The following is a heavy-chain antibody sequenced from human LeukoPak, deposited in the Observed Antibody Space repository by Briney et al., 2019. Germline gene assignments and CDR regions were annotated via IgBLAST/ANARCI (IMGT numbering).Heavy chain of an antibody. V-gene: IGHV4-4*02. CDR2: IYHSGGT. Sequence: SETLSLTCGVSGGSISSNNWWSWLRQPPGEGLEWIGEIYHSGGTNYNPSLKSRVTISVDTSKNQFSLKLSSVTAADTAVYYCAREAAAGTSNWFDPWGQGTLVTVSS. D-gene: IGHD6-13*01. CDR1: GGSISSNNW. J-gene: IGHJ5*02. CDR3: AREAAAGTSNWFDP.